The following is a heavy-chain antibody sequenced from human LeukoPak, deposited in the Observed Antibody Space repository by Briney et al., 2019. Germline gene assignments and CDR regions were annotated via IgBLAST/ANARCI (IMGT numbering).Heavy chain of an antibody. CDR2: ISYDGSYK. CDR3: ARAVYRSGGYYFDY. D-gene: IGHD6-19*01. V-gene: IGHV3-30*04. CDR1: GFTFSSYA. Sequence: PGGPLRLSCAASGFTFSSYAMQWVRQAPGKGLEWVAVISYDGSYKNYADSVKGRFTISRDNSKNTLYLQMNSLRADDTAVYYCARAVYRSGGYYFDYWGQGTLVIVSS. J-gene: IGHJ4*02.